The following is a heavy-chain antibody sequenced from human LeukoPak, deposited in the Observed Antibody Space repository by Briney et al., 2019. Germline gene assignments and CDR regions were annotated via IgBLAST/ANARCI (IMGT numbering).Heavy chain of an antibody. Sequence: PGGSLRLSCAASGFTFSSYWMHWVRQAPGKGLVWVSRINSDESSTSYADSVKGRFTISRDNAKNTLYLQMNSLRAEDTAVYYCARDPARYNWFDPWGQGTLVTVSS. CDR2: INSDESST. CDR1: GFTFSSYW. V-gene: IGHV3-74*01. CDR3: ARDPARYNWFDP. D-gene: IGHD2-2*01. J-gene: IGHJ5*02.